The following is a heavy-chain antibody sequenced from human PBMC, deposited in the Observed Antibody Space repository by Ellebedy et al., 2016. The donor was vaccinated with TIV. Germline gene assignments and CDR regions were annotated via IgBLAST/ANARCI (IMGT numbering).Heavy chain of an antibody. V-gene: IGHV3-23*01. J-gene: IGHJ3*02. D-gene: IGHD3-22*01. CDR1: GFTFSSYA. CDR3: ARDPDHYDGVAFDI. CDR2: ISGSGGST. Sequence: GESLKISCAASGFTFSSYAMTWVRQAPGKGLEWVSVISGSGGSTHYADSVRGRFTISRDNAKNSLSLQMNSLRAEDTAVYYCARDPDHYDGVAFDIWGQGTMVTVSS.